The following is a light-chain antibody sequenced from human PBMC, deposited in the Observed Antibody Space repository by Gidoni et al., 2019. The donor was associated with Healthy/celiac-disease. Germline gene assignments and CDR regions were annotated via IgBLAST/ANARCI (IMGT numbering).Light chain of an antibody. Sequence: DIVMTQSPDSLAVSLGERATINCKSRQSVLYSSNNKNYLAWYQQKPGQPPELLIYWASTRESGVPDRFSGSGSGTDFTLTISSLQAEDVAVYYCQQYYSTLLTFGGGTKVEIK. CDR1: QSVLYSSNNKNY. V-gene: IGKV4-1*01. CDR2: WAS. J-gene: IGKJ4*01. CDR3: QQYYSTLLT.